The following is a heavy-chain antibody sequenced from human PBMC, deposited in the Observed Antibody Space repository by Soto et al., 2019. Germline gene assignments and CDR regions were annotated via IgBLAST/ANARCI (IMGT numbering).Heavy chain of an antibody. J-gene: IGHJ5*01. CDR1: GFTFSRYG. Sequence: GYLRLSCASSGFTFSRYGMNWLRQAPVKGLEWVASISSSTSYVYYADSVKGRFSTSRDNAKNILYLEMYGLRTEDTAVYYCARDPSEGRVGNWFESWGQGTLVTVSS. V-gene: IGHV3-21*06. CDR3: ARDPSEGRVGNWFES. D-gene: IGHD2-2*01. CDR2: ISSSTSYV.